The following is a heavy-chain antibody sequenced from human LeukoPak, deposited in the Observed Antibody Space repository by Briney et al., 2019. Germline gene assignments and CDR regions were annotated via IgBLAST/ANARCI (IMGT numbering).Heavy chain of an antibody. CDR2: ISAYNGNT. D-gene: IGHD4-23*01. V-gene: IGHV1-18*01. CDR3: ARDLWHYGGNRGYSYYGMDV. J-gene: IGHJ6*02. Sequence: GASVKVSCKASGYTFTSYGISWVRQAPGQGLEWMGWISAYNGNTNYAQKLQGRVTMTTDTSTSTAYMELRSLRSDDAAVYYCARDLWHYGGNRGYSYYGMDVWGQGTTVTVSS. CDR1: GYTFTSYG.